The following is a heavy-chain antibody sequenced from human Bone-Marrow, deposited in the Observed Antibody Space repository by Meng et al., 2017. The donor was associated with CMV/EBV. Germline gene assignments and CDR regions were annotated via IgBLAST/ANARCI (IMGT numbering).Heavy chain of an antibody. V-gene: IGHV4-4*07. CDR2: IYTSGST. Sequence: QVQLQESGQGLVKPSATLSPTCTVAGGSISSYYWSWIRQPAGKGLEWIGRIYTSGSTNYNPSLKSRVTMSVDTSKNQFSLKLSSVTAADTAVYYCARDVSSVTWFDPWGQGTLVTVSS. J-gene: IGHJ5*02. CDR1: GGSISSYY. D-gene: IGHD4-11*01. CDR3: ARDVSSVTWFDP.